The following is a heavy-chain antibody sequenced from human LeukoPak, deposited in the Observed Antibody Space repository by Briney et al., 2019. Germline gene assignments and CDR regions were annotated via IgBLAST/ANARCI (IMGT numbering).Heavy chain of an antibody. CDR1: GYTFTSYA. CDR2: IIPIFGIA. V-gene: IGHV1-69*04. CDR3: ARSLAVAGTESAFDI. J-gene: IGHJ3*02. D-gene: IGHD6-19*01. Sequence: SVKVSCKASGYTFTSYAMHWVRQAPGQRLEWMGRIIPIFGIANYAQKFQGRVTITADKSTSTAYMELSSLRSEDTAVYYCARSLAVAGTESAFDIWGQGTMVTVSS.